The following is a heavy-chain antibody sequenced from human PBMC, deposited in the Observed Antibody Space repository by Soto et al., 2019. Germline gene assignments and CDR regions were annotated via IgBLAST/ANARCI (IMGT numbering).Heavy chain of an antibody. V-gene: IGHV1-69*01. J-gene: IGHJ6*02. CDR2: TIPMFGTP. Sequence: QVQLVQSGAEMQHPGASVRVSCKASGGTFSKYAFSWVRQAPGQGLEWLGGTIPMFGTPNYAQKFQGRVAISADESTATVYMELSSLRSEDTAVYFCARPLRDRSAYCGMAVWGQGTTVTVSS. CDR3: ARPLRDRSAYCGMAV. CDR1: GGTFSKYA. D-gene: IGHD4-17*01.